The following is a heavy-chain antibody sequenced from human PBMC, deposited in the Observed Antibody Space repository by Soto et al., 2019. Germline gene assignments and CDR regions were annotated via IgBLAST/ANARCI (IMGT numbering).Heavy chain of an antibody. J-gene: IGHJ6*02. CDR2: INPNSGGT. CDR3: ARAQGTIVVVPAAMTPGEYYGMDV. D-gene: IGHD2-2*01. CDR1: GYTFTGYY. Sequence: ASVKVSCKASGYTFTGYYMHWVRQAPGQGLEWMGWINPNSGGTNYAQKFQGWVTMTRDTSISTAYIELSRLRSDDTAVYYCARAQGTIVVVPAAMTPGEYYGMDVWGQGTTVTVSS. V-gene: IGHV1-2*04.